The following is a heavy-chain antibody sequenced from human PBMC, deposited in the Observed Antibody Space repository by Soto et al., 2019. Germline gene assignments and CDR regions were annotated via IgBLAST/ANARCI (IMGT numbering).Heavy chain of an antibody. CDR2: IIPILGIA. Sequence: QVQLVQSGAEVKKPGSSVKVSCKASGGTFSSYTISWVRQAPGQGLEWMGRIIPILGIANYAQKFQGRVTITADKTTSTADMELSSGRSEDTAVYYCARGYYYGSGSDQHTKGLGAFDIWGQGTMVTVSS. V-gene: IGHV1-69*02. J-gene: IGHJ3*02. D-gene: IGHD3-10*01. CDR3: ARGYYYGSGSDQHTKGLGAFDI. CDR1: GGTFSSYT.